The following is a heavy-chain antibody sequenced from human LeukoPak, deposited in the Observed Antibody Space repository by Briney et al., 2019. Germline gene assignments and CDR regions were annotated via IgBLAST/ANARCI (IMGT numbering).Heavy chain of an antibody. CDR1: GFTFSSYA. CDR2: ISSSSTYK. CDR3: VRRSSALAYYFDY. D-gene: IGHD3-16*01. V-gene: IGHV3-21*01. Sequence: GGSLRLSCAASGFTFSSYAMSGVRQAPGKGLEWGSSISSSSTYKYYADSVKGRFTISRDNTKNSLYLQIHSLTAEDTAVYYCVRRSSALAYYFDYWGQGTLVTVSS. J-gene: IGHJ4*02.